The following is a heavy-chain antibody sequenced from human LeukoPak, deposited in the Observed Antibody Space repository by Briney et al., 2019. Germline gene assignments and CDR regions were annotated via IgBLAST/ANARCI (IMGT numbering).Heavy chain of an antibody. CDR3: ASWSGSYPYYFDY. Sequence: SETLSLTCTVSGVSISSYYWSWIRQPPGKGLEWIGYIYYSGGTNYNPSLKSRVTISVDTSKNQFSLKLSSVTAADTAVYYCASWSGSYPYYFDYWGQGTLVTVSS. V-gene: IGHV4-59*08. CDR2: IYYSGGT. D-gene: IGHD1-26*01. CDR1: GVSISSYY. J-gene: IGHJ4*02.